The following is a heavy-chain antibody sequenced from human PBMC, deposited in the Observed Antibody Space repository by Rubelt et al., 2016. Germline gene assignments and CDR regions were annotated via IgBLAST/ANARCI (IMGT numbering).Heavy chain of an antibody. CDR2: IYPSGST. Sequence: QVQLQESGPGLVKPSETLSLTCTVSGYSISSGYYWGWIRQPPGKGLEWIGSIYPSGSTYYNPSPKSRVTISGDTAKNQFSRKLSSVTAADTAVYYCARDHSSGWYLEGFFDYWGQGTLVTVSS. CDR1: GYSISSGYY. V-gene: IGHV4-38-2*02. D-gene: IGHD6-19*01. CDR3: ARDHSSGWYLEGFFDY. J-gene: IGHJ4*02.